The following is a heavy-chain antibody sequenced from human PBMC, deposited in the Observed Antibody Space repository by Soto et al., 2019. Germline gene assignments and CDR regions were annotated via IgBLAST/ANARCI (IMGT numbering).Heavy chain of an antibody. D-gene: IGHD6-6*01. CDR3: ARYADYTSSDSDNNGLDV. CDR2: VHYSGNT. Sequence: QMQLKESGPGLVKPSETLSLNCTISADSFSDYSWTWIRQIPGKGLEWIGFVHYSGNTNYNPSLKGRVTMALDTTKKRFSLKLNSVTAADTAVYYCARYADYTSSDSDNNGLDVWGQGTIVIVSS. V-gene: IGHV4-59*01. CDR1: ADSFSDYS. J-gene: IGHJ6*02.